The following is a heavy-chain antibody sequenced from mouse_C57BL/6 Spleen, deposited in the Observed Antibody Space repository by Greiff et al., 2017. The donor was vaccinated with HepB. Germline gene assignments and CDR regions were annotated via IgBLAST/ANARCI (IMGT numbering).Heavy chain of an antibody. J-gene: IGHJ3*01. Sequence: QVQLQQPGAELVRPGTSVKLSCKASGYTFTSYWMHWVKQRPGQGLEWIGVIDPSDSYTNYNQKFKGKATLTVDTSSSTAYMQLSSLTSEDSAVYYCARSPIYYDSSWFAYWGQGTLVTVSA. CDR2: IDPSDSYT. CDR1: GYTFTSYW. CDR3: ARSPIYYDSSWFAY. V-gene: IGHV1-59*01. D-gene: IGHD2-4*01.